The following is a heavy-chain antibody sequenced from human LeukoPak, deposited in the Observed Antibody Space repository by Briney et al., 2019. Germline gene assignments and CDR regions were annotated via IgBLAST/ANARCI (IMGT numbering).Heavy chain of an antibody. CDR1: GFTFSSYG. D-gene: IGHD2-15*01. CDR3: AKDAYCSGGSCRLVNWFDP. J-gene: IGHJ5*02. Sequence: PGRSLRLSCAASGFTFSSYGMHWVRQAPGKGLEWVAVISYDGSNKYYADSVKGRFTISRDNYKNTLYLQMNSLRAEDTAVYYCAKDAYCSGGSCRLVNWFDPWGQGTLVTVSS. V-gene: IGHV3-30*18. CDR2: ISYDGSNK.